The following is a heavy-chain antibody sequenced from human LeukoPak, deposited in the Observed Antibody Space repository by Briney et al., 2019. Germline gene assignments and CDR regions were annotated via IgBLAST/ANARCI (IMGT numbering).Heavy chain of an antibody. Sequence: VASVKVSCKASGYTFTGYYMHWVRQAPGQGLEWMGWINPNSGGTNYAQKFQGRVTMTRDTSISTAYMELSRLRSDDTAVYYCVRAGDYVWGSYCDYWGQGTLVTVSS. CDR2: INPNSGGT. CDR1: GYTFTGYY. CDR3: VRAGDYVWGSYCDY. J-gene: IGHJ4*02. D-gene: IGHD3-16*01. V-gene: IGHV1-2*02.